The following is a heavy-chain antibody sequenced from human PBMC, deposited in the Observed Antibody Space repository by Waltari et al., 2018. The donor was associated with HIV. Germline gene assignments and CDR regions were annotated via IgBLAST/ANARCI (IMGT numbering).Heavy chain of an antibody. CDR1: GFTFSSYG. V-gene: IGHV3-21*01. CDR2: ISSSSGHM. Sequence: EVQLVESGGGLVKPGGSLRLSCAGSGFTFSSYGMNWVRLAPGKGLEWVAYISSSSGHMKYADSVKGRFTISRDNAKNSLYLQINSLRAEDTAVYYCASRSSGRVAYGLDVWGQGTTVIVSS. J-gene: IGHJ6*02. D-gene: IGHD6-19*01. CDR3: ASRSSGRVAYGLDV.